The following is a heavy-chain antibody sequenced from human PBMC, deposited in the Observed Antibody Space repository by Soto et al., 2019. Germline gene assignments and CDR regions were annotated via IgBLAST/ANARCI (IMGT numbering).Heavy chain of an antibody. CDR2: IIPILGIA. Sequence: GASVKVSCKASAGTFSSYTISWVRQAPGQGLEWMGRIIPILGIANYAQKFQGRVTITADKSTSTAYMELSSLRSEDTAVYYCARGGYCTNGVCYSYYYFDYWGQGTLVTVSS. CDR1: AGTFSSYT. D-gene: IGHD2-8*01. J-gene: IGHJ4*02. CDR3: ARGGYCTNGVCYSYYYFDY. V-gene: IGHV1-69*02.